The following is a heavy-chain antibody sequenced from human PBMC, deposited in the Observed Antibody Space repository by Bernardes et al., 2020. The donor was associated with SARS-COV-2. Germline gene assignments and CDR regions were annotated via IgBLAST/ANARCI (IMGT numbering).Heavy chain of an antibody. D-gene: IGHD3-10*01. CDR3: ARDIVYGSGSLDY. V-gene: IGHV3-74*01. CDR1: GFTFSSHW. J-gene: IGHJ4*02. CDR2: ITTDGSGT. Sequence: GGSLRLSCAASGFTFSSHWMHWVRQAPGKGLVLVSRITTDGSGTNYADSVKGRFTISRDNAKNTLYLQMNSLRADDTAVYYCARDIVYGSGSLDYWGQGTLVTVSS.